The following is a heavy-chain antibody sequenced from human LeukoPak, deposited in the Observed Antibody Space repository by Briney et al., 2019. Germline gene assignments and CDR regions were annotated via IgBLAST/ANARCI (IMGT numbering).Heavy chain of an antibody. CDR2: ISWNSGII. CDR3: AKENYDYVWRSSHRGPDQPNFDY. Sequence: TGGSLRLSCAASGFTFSSYAMSWVRQAPGKGLEWVSGISWNSGIIVYADSVKGRFTISRDNAKNSLYLQMNSLRAEDTAFYYCAKENYDYVWRSSHRGPDQPNFDYWGQGTLVTVSS. CDR1: GFTFSSYA. D-gene: IGHD3-16*01. V-gene: IGHV3-9*01. J-gene: IGHJ4*02.